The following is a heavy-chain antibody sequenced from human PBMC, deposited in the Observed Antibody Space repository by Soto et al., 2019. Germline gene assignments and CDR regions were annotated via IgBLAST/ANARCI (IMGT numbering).Heavy chain of an antibody. V-gene: IGHV3-7*03. CDR1: GFTFSSYA. J-gene: IGHJ3*02. CDR2: IKQDGSDK. Sequence: GGSLRLSCAASGFTFSSYAMSWVRQAPGKGLEWVAKIKQDGSDKYYVDSVKGRFTISRDNSKNTLYLQANSLRADDTAVYYCAKDFTDDAFDIWGQGTMVTVSS. CDR3: AKDFTDDAFDI.